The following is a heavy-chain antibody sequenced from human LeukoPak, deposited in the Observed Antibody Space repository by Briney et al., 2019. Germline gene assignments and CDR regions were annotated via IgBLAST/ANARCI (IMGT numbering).Heavy chain of an antibody. CDR3: ARSGYSYGVYYYYYMDV. Sequence: GGSLILSCAASGFTFSSYAMSWVRQAPGKGLEWVSVIYSGGSTYYADSVKGRFTIFRDNSKNTLYLQMNSLRAEDTAVYYCARSGYSYGVYYYYYMDVWGKGTTVTVSS. D-gene: IGHD5-18*01. CDR2: IYSGGST. CDR1: GFTFSSYA. J-gene: IGHJ6*03. V-gene: IGHV3-66*01.